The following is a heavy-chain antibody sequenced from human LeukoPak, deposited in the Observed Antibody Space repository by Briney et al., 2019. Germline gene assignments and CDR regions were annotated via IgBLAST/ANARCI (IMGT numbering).Heavy chain of an antibody. Sequence: GGSLRLSCAASEFIVSINYMTWVRQAPGKGLEWVSLIYSRGDTKCADSVKGRFTISRDNSKNTLYLQMSSLRTEDTAVYYCATSPGLGYSTSLTGVDYWGQGTLVTVSS. CDR2: IYSRGDT. V-gene: IGHV3-66*01. D-gene: IGHD6-6*01. J-gene: IGHJ4*02. CDR3: ATSPGLGYSTSLTGVDY. CDR1: EFIVSINY.